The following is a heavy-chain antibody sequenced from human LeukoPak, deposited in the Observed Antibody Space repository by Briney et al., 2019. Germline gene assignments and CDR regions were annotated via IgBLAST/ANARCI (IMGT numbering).Heavy chain of an antibody. Sequence: SETLSLTCTVSGGSLSSYLWSWIRQPAGTGLEWIGRIYTSGRTNYNHSLKSRVTMSVDTSKNQFSPKLSSVTAADTAVYYCARREAVAGIGAFDIWGQGTMVTVSS. J-gene: IGHJ3*02. CDR1: GGSLSSYL. CDR3: ARREAVAGIGAFDI. D-gene: IGHD6-19*01. V-gene: IGHV4-4*07. CDR2: IYTSGRT.